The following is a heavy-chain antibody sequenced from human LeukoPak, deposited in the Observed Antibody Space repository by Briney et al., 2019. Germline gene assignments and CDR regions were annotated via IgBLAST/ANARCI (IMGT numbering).Heavy chain of an antibody. J-gene: IGHJ3*02. CDR3: AKDKYHDYGDPGAFDI. CDR2: IKGDGSEK. D-gene: IGHD4-17*01. CDR1: GFTFSDYW. V-gene: IGHV3-7*03. Sequence: GGSLRLSCAASGFTFSDYWMTWVRQTPGKVLEWVANIKGDGSEKYYVDSVKGRFTISRDNAKNSLYLQMNSLRAEDTAVYYCAKDKYHDYGDPGAFDIWGQGTMVTVSS.